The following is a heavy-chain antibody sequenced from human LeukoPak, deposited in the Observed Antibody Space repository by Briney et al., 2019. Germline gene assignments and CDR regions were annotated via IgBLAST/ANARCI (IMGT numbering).Heavy chain of an antibody. Sequence: PGVSLSLPCAACVYPFCSYDMHWARQARGKALEWVSYFSSSGSTIYYADSVKGRFTISRDNAKNSLYLQMNSLRAEDTAVYYCAGSNYYDSSGYYYVFLDWFDPWGQGTLVTVSS. J-gene: IGHJ5*02. V-gene: IGHV3-48*03. CDR3: AGSNYYDSSGYYYVFLDWFDP. D-gene: IGHD3-22*01. CDR2: FSSSGSTI. CDR1: VYPFCSYD.